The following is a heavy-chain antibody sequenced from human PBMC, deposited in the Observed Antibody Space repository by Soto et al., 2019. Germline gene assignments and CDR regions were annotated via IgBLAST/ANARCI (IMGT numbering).Heavy chain of an antibody. D-gene: IGHD3-9*01. J-gene: IGHJ4*02. V-gene: IGHV4-4*02. CDR1: GGTIVSSNW. CDR2: IYHSGST. CDR3: ARVERGRYFDWLYGYFDY. Sequence: TSETLCLTCAVSGGTIVSSNWWSWVRQPPGKGLEWIGEIYHSGSTNYNPSLKSRVTISVDKSKNQFSLKLSSVTAADTAVYYCARVERGRYFDWLYGYFDYWGQGTLVTVSS.